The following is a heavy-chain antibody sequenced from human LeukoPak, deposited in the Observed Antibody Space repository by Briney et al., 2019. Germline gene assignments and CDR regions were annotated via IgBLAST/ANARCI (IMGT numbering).Heavy chain of an antibody. CDR1: GVTFSSYA. V-gene: IGHV1-69*06. Sequence: SVKVSCKASGVTFSSYAISWVRQAPGQGLEWMGGIIPIFGTANYAQKFQGRVTITADKSTSTAYMELSSLRSEDTAVYYCARSFGGYGSGSHSYNWFDPWGQGTLVTVSS. J-gene: IGHJ5*02. D-gene: IGHD3-10*01. CDR2: IIPIFGTA. CDR3: ARSFGGYGSGSHSYNWFDP.